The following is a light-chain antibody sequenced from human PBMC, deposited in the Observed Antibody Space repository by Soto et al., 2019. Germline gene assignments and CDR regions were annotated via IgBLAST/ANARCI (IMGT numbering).Light chain of an antibody. CDR2: EVT. CDR1: SSDVGGFNF. V-gene: IGLV2-14*01. Sequence: QSVLTQPASVSGSPGQSITISCTGTSSDVGGFNFVSWYQQHPGKVPKVMIYEVTNRPSGVSNRFSGSKSGSTASLTISGLQADDEADYYCSSYTSTSTYVVFGGGTKVTVL. CDR3: SSYTSTSTYVV. J-gene: IGLJ2*01.